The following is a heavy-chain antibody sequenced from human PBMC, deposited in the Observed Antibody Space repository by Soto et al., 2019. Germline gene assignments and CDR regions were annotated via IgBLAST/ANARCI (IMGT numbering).Heavy chain of an antibody. Sequence: QLQLQESGPGLVKPSETVSLTCSVSGGSISRSSYYWGWIRQPPGKELEWIGNIYSSRRTFYSPTLKSRVIIFVDTFKNQFSLELSSVTAADTAVYYCVRPYGPVLVPGAPLPWFDPWGRGSLVTVSS. D-gene: IGHD2-2*01. J-gene: IGHJ5*02. CDR1: GGSISRSSYY. V-gene: IGHV4-39*01. CDR3: VRPYGPVLVPGAPLPWFDP. CDR2: IYSSRRT.